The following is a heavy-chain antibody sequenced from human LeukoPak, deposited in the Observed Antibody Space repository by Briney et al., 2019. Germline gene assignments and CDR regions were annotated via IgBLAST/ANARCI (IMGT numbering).Heavy chain of an antibody. CDR2: VSPTGNGT. Sequence: WASVKVSCKASGYTFTNYYMHWVRKAPGQGFEWMGIVSPTGNGTKYAQRFQGRVSMTRDTSTSTFYMELSSLRSDDTAAYYCARDGSTIFGVVTTLYFYMDVWGKGTTVTVSS. CDR1: GYTFTNYY. CDR3: ARDGSTIFGVVTTLYFYMDV. J-gene: IGHJ6*03. V-gene: IGHV1-46*01. D-gene: IGHD3-3*01.